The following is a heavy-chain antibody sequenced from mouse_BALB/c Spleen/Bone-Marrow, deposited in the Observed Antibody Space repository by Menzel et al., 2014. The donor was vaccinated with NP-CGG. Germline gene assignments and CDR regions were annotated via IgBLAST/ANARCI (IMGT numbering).Heavy chain of an antibody. Sequence: VQLQQSGAELVKPGASVKLSCTASGFNIKDTYMHWVKQRPEQGLEWIGRIDPANDYTKYDPKFQGKATITTDTSSNAASLQLSSLTSEDTADYYCATLTGTFDYWGQGATLTVSS. D-gene: IGHD4-1*01. CDR1: GFNIKDTY. J-gene: IGHJ2*01. CDR3: ATLTGTFDY. CDR2: IDPANDYT. V-gene: IGHV14-3*02.